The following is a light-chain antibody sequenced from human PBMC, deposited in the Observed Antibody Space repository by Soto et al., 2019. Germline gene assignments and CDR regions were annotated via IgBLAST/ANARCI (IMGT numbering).Light chain of an antibody. CDR2: LAS. CDR1: QPLFYGSSDRNY. Sequence: DVVMTQSPGSLAVSLGERATINCKSSQPLFYGSSDRNYLAWYQQKPGQPPKLLISLASTRESGVPDRFSGAGSGTDCTLTISDLQAEDVAVYYCQHDYNIHRTCGQGTQREIK. J-gene: IGKJ2*01. CDR3: QHDYNIHRT. V-gene: IGKV4-1*01.